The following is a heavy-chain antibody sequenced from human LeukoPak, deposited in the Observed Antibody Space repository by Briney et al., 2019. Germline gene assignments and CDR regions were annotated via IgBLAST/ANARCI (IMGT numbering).Heavy chain of an antibody. CDR1: GYTFTSYG. D-gene: IGHD3-9*01. V-gene: IGHV1-18*01. CDR2: ISAYNGNT. CDR3: ASTRYDILTGYRGWFDP. Sequence: ASVKVPCKASGYTFTSYGISWVRQAPGQGLEWMGWISAYNGNTNYAQKLQGRVTMTTDTSTSTAYMELRSLRSDDTAVYYCASTRYDILTGYRGWFDPWGQGTLVTVSS. J-gene: IGHJ5*02.